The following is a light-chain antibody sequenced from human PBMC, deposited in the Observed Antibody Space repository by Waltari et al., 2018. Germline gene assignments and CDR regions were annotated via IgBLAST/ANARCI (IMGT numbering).Light chain of an antibody. CDR3: QQYGSSPYT. CDR2: GAS. CDR1: QSVSSSY. J-gene: IGKJ2*01. V-gene: IGKV3-20*01. Sequence: EIVLTQSPGTLSLSPGERATLSCRARQSVSSSYLAWYQQKPGQAPRLRIYGASSRATGIPDRFSGSGSGTDFTLTISRLEPEDFAVYYCQQYGSSPYTFGQGTKLEIK.